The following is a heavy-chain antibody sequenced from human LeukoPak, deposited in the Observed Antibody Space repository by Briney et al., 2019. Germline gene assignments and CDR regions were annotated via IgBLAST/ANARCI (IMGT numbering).Heavy chain of an antibody. CDR3: TKIVVGGNRAFDI. CDR1: GLTFSSYW. V-gene: IGHV3-74*01. D-gene: IGHD6-19*01. J-gene: IGHJ3*02. Sequence: GGSLRLSCVASGLTFSSYWMHWVRQAPGKGLVWVSRINNDGSGTNYADSVKGRFTISRDNAKSTLYLQMNSLRAEDTAVYYCTKIVVGGNRAFDIWGRGTMVTVSS. CDR2: INNDGSGT.